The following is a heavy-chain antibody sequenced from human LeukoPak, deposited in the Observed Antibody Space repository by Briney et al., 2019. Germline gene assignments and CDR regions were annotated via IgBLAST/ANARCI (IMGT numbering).Heavy chain of an antibody. Sequence: ASVKVSCKASGYTFTGYYMHWVRQAPGQGLEWMGWISAYNGNTNYAQKLQGRVTMTTDTSTSTAYMELRSLRSDDTAVYYCAREGVGATSGFDYWGQGTLVTVSS. D-gene: IGHD1-26*01. CDR1: GYTFTGYY. CDR3: AREGVGATSGFDY. V-gene: IGHV1-18*04. J-gene: IGHJ4*02. CDR2: ISAYNGNT.